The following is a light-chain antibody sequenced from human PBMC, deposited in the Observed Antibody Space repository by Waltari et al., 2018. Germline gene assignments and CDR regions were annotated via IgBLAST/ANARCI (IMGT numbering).Light chain of an antibody. J-gene: IGLJ2*01. CDR1: SSDVGGYNY. Sequence: HSALTQPASVSGSPGQSITISCTGTSSDVGGYNYVSWYQQLPGKAPKRMIFDVSNRPSGVSSRFSGSKSGNTASLTISGLQAEDEADYYCSSYVSSDTLELFGGGTSLTVL. V-gene: IGLV2-14*03. CDR2: DVS. CDR3: SSYVSSDTLEL.